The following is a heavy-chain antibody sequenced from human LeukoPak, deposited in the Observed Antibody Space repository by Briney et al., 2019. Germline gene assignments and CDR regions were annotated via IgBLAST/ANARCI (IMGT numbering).Heavy chain of an antibody. CDR2: IYYTGST. Sequence: SETLSLTCTVSGGPIGSYYWGWIRQPPGEGLEWIGYIYYTGSTNYNPSLKSRVTISVDTSKNQFSLKMSAVTAADTAVYYCARGRDGYIFDFWGQGTLVTVS. D-gene: IGHD5-24*01. J-gene: IGHJ4*02. V-gene: IGHV4-59*01. CDR1: GGPIGSYY. CDR3: ARGRDGYIFDF.